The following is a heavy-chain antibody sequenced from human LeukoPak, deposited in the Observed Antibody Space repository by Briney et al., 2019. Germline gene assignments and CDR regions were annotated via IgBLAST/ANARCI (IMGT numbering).Heavy chain of an antibody. CDR1: RFTFSSYG. CDR3: AREGLTGSTNWFDS. CDR2: IWDDGGTK. D-gene: IGHD1-7*01. J-gene: IGHJ5*01. V-gene: IGHV3-33*01. Sequence: GGSLRLSCVVSRFTFSSYGMHWVRQAPGKGLEWVAVIWDDGGTKYYSDSVKGRFTISRDNSKSTLYLEMNSLRVEDTAVYYCAREGLTGSTNWFDSWGQGTLATVSS.